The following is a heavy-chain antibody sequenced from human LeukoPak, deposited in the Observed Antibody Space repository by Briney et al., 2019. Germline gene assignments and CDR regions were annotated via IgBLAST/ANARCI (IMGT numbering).Heavy chain of an antibody. J-gene: IGHJ4*02. Sequence: PGGSLRLSCAASGFTFSSYAMHWVRQAPGKGLEWVAVISYDGSNKYYADSVKGRFTISRDNSKNTLYLQMSSLRAEDTAVYYCARDGEQQLVSYYFDYWGQGTLVTVSS. V-gene: IGHV3-30-3*01. CDR1: GFTFSSYA. CDR2: ISYDGSNK. D-gene: IGHD6-13*01. CDR3: ARDGEQQLVSYYFDY.